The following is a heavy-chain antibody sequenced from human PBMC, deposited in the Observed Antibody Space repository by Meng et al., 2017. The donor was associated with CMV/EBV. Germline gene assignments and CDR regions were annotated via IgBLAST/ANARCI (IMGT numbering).Heavy chain of an antibody. CDR3: ARRPSIAARPWPFDI. Sequence: GSLRLSCAASGFTFSSYWMSWIRQPPGKGLEWIGSIYYSGSTYYNPSLKSRVTISVDTSKNQFSLKLSSVTAADTAVYYCARRPSIAARPWPFDIWGQGTMVTVSS. V-gene: IGHV4-39*01. CDR1: GFTFSSYW. J-gene: IGHJ3*02. CDR2: IYYSGST. D-gene: IGHD6-6*01.